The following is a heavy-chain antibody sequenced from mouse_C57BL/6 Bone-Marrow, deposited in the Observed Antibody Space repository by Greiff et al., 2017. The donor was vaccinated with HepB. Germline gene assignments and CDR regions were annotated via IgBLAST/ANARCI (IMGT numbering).Heavy chain of an antibody. V-gene: IGHV1-42*01. J-gene: IGHJ1*03. CDR3: ARESPYYYGSSYWYFDV. D-gene: IGHD1-1*01. CDR1: GYSFTGYY. Sequence: EVQLQQSGPELVKPGASVKISCKASGYSFTGYYMNWVKQSPEKSLEWIGEINPSTGGTTYNQKFKAKATLTVDKSSSTAYMQLKSLTSEDSAVYYCARESPYYYGSSYWYFDVWGTGTTVTVSS. CDR2: INPSTGGT.